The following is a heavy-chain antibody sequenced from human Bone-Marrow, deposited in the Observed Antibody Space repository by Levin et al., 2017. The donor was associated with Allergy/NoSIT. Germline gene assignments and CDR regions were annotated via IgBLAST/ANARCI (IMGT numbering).Heavy chain of an antibody. J-gene: IGHJ5*02. CDR3: ARGDYGDSNWLDL. D-gene: IGHD4-17*01. CDR2: INPNTGVT. V-gene: IGHV1-2*06. Sequence: VASVKVSCRASGYNFINNHVHWVRQAPGQGLEWMGRINPNTGVTMYAQIFQGRVTMTSDLSSGTAYMQLTSLTSDDTAMYYCARGDYGDSNWLDLWGQGSLVTVSS. CDR1: GYNFINNH.